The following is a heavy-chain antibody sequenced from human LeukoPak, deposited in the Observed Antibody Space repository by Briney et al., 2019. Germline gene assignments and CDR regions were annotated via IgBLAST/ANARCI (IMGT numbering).Heavy chain of an antibody. CDR1: GFTVSNNF. D-gene: IGHD2-21*02. Sequence: GGSLRLSCAASGFTVSNNFMSWVRQAPGQGLEWVSLISGGGGTYYAASVKGRFTISRGNSENSLYLQMNSLRPEDSAAYYCARVVDCSRAFHVWGQGTLVIVSS. CDR3: ARVVDCSRAFHV. CDR2: ISGGGGT. J-gene: IGHJ3*01. V-gene: IGHV3-66*01.